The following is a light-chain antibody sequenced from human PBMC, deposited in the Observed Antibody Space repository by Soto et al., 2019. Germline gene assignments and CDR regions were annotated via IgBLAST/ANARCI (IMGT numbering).Light chain of an antibody. CDR3: QQYNSYRT. V-gene: IGKV1-5*03. Sequence: QRTQYPYTLSASVGDRGTLSCRASQSISSWLAWYQQKPGKAPKLLIYKASSLESGVPSRFSGSGSGTEFTLTISSLQPDDFATYYCQQYNSYRTFGQGTKA. CDR2: KAS. J-gene: IGKJ1*01. CDR1: QSISSW.